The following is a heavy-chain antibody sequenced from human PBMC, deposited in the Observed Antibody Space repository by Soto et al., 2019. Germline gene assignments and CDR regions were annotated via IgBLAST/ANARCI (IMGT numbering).Heavy chain of an antibody. J-gene: IGHJ4*02. CDR2: ISGSGGST. CDR1: GFTFSSYA. CDR3: AKDLGLADYYGSGSLQF. D-gene: IGHD3-10*01. V-gene: IGHV3-23*01. Sequence: EVQLLESGGGLVQPGGSLRLSCAASGFTFSSYAMSWVRQAPGKGLEWVSAISGSGGSTYYADSVKGRFTISRDNSKNTLYLQMNSLRAEDTAVYYCAKDLGLADYYGSGSLQFWGQGTLVTGSS.